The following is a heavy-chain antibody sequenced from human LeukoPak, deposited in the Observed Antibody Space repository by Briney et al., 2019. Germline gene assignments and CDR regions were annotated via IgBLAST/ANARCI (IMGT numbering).Heavy chain of an antibody. CDR3: ARNPTLYYYGSGVDY. V-gene: IGHV1-18*01. CDR2: ISAYNGNT. D-gene: IGHD3-10*01. Sequence: ASVKVSCKASGYTFTSYGISWVRQAPGQGLEWMGWISAYNGNTNYAQKLQGRVTMTTDTSTSTAYMELRSLRSDDTAVYYCARNPTLYYYGSGVDYWGQGTLVTVSS. J-gene: IGHJ4*02. CDR1: GYTFTSYG.